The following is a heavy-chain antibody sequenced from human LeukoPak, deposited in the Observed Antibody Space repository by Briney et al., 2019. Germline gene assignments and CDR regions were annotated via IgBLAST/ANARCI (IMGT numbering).Heavy chain of an antibody. CDR3: AREIGYYDSSGYYY. Sequence: PGGSLRLSCAASGFTFSSYEMNWVRQAPGKGLEWVSYISSSGSLIYYADSVKGRFTISRDNAKNSLYLQMNSLRAEDTAVYYCAREIGYYDSSGYYYWGRGTLVTVSS. CDR1: GFTFSSYE. V-gene: IGHV3-48*03. D-gene: IGHD3-22*01. J-gene: IGHJ4*02. CDR2: ISSSGSLI.